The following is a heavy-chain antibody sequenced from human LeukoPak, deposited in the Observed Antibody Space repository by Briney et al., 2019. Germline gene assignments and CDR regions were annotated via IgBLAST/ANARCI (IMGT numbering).Heavy chain of an antibody. V-gene: IGHV1-2*02. D-gene: IGHD2-2*01. CDR3: ARDLLSSTLPGYFDY. CDR2: INPNSGGT. J-gene: IGHJ4*02. Sequence: GESLKISCKASGYTFTGYYMHWVRQAPGQGLEWMGWINPNSGGTNYAQKFQGRVTMTRDTSISTAYMELSRLRSDDTAVYYCARDLLSSTLPGYFDYWGQGTLVTVSS. CDR1: GYTFTGYY.